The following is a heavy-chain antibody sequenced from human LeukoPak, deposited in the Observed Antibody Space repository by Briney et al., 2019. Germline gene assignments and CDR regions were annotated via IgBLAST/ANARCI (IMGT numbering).Heavy chain of an antibody. CDR2: ISGSGGST. D-gene: IGHD3-10*02. V-gene: IGHV3-23*01. J-gene: IGHJ6*04. Sequence: GGSLRLSCAASGFTFSSYGMSWVRQAPGKGLEWVSGISGSGGSTYYVDSVKGRFTISRDNAKNSLYLQMNSLRAEDTAVYYCAELGITMIGGVWGKGTTVTISS. CDR3: AELGITMIGGV. CDR1: GFTFSSYG.